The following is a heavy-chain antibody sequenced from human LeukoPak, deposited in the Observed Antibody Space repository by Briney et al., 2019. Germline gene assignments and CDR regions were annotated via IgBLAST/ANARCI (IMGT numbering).Heavy chain of an antibody. CDR3: ARGGMTTVTTTRNYFDY. V-gene: IGHV4-34*01. CDR1: GGSFSGYY. D-gene: IGHD4-17*01. Sequence: SETLSLTCAVYGGSFSGYYWSWIRQPPGKGLEWIGEINHRGSTNYNPSLKSRVTISVDTSKNQFSLKLSSVTAADTAVYYCARGGMTTVTTTRNYFDYWGQGTLVTVSS. CDR2: INHRGST. J-gene: IGHJ4*02.